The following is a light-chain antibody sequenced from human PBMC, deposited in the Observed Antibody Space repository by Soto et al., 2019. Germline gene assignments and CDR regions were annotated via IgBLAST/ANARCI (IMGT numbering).Light chain of an antibody. CDR3: QQTYSSPRT. Sequence: DIQMTQSPASLSASVGDRVTITCRASQSIVTYLNWYLQKPGKAPKLLIYAASNLQSGVPSRFSGSGSGTDFTLTISSLQPEDFAVYYCQQTYSSPRTFGQGTKVDIK. J-gene: IGKJ1*01. CDR2: AAS. V-gene: IGKV1-39*01. CDR1: QSIVTY.